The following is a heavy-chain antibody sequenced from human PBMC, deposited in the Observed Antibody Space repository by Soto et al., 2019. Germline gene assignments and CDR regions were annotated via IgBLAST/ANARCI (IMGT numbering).Heavy chain of an antibody. D-gene: IGHD2-8*01. CDR1: GFTFSSYG. J-gene: IGHJ6*02. CDR2: ISYDGSDK. CDR3: AKARLIKPYYYYGLDV. Sequence: PGGSLRLSCAASGFTFSSYGIHWVRQAPGKGLEWVAVISYDGSDKSYADSVKGRFTISRDNSKNTLYLQMNSLRAEDTAMYYCAKARLIKPYYYYGLDVWGQRTTV. V-gene: IGHV3-30*18.